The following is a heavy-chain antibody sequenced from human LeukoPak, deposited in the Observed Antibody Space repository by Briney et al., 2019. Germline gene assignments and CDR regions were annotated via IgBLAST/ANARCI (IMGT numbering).Heavy chain of an antibody. CDR2: INQDGSEK. V-gene: IGHV3-7*01. J-gene: IGHJ5*02. D-gene: IGHD6-19*01. Sequence: GGSLRLSCEASGFTFSTTWMSWVRQAPGRGLEWVANINQDGSEKIYVDSVKGRFTISRDNAKNSLYLQMNSLRAEDTAVYYCAREMLAAVAAQSWGQGTLVTVSS. CDR3: AREMLAAVAAQS. CDR1: GFTFSTTW.